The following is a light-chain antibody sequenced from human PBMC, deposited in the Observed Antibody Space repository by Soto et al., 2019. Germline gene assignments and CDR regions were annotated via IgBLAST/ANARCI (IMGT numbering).Light chain of an antibody. V-gene: IGKV3-11*01. J-gene: IGKJ1*01. CDR3: HQRQSWPRT. CDR1: QSVSSY. Sequence: IVLTQSPATLSLSPGERATLSCRASQSVSSYLAWYQQKPGQAPRLLIYDASNRATGIPARFSGSGSGTDFTLTISSLEPEDFAVYYCHQRQSWPRTFGQGTKVDI. CDR2: DAS.